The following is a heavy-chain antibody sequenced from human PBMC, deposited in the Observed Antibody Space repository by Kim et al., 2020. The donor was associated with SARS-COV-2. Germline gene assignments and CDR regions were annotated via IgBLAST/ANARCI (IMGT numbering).Heavy chain of an antibody. J-gene: IGHJ4*02. CDR2: TKYDGSSK. CDR1: GFTFNSHW. V-gene: IGHV3-7*01. D-gene: IGHD2-21*01. Sequence: GGSLRLSCTASGFTFNSHWMSWVRQAPGKGLEWVANTKYDGSSKNNVESMKGRFTISSDNTKNALYLQMNSLRVEDTAVYYCARGGYSNFDFWGQGTLVT. CDR3: ARGGYSNFDF.